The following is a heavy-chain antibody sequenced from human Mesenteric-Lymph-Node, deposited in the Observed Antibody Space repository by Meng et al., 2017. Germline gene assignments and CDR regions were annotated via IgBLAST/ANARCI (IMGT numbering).Heavy chain of an antibody. J-gene: IGHJ2*01. CDR3: ARRMVRGVIVWYFDL. CDR1: GYTFTNFW. CDR2: IYPGDSDT. V-gene: IGHV5-51*01. Sequence: GESLKISCKTSGYTFTNFWIGWVRQMPGKGLEWMGIIYPGDSDTRYSPSFQGQVTISADKSISTAYLQWSSLKASDTAMYYCARRMVRGVIVWYFDLWGRGTLVTVSS. D-gene: IGHD3-10*01.